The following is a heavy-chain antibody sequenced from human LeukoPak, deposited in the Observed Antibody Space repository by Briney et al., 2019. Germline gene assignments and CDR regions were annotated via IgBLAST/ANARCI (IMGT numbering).Heavy chain of an antibody. CDR3: ARYVWGSYPTFEDY. D-gene: IGHD3-16*02. J-gene: IGHJ4*02. Sequence: SETLSLTCTVSGGSISSYYWSWIRQPAGKGLEWIGRIYTRGSTNYNPSLKSRVTISVDTSKNQFSLKLSSVTAADTAVYYCARYVWGSYPTFEDYWGQGTLVTVSS. V-gene: IGHV4-4*07. CDR1: GGSISSYY. CDR2: IYTRGST.